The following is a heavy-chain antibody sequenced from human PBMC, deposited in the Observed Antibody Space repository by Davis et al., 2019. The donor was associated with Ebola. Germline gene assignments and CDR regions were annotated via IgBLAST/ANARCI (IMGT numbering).Heavy chain of an antibody. CDR1: GFTFSSYG. D-gene: IGHD6-19*01. CDR3: AKDHSSGWYGYYYYGMDV. V-gene: IGHV3-30*18. CDR2: ISYDGSNK. Sequence: PGGSLRLSCAASGFTFSSYGMHWVRQAPGKGLEWVAVISYDGSNKYYADSVKGRFTISRDNSKNTLYLQMNSLRAEDTAVYYCAKDHSSGWYGYYYYGMDVWGQGTTVTVSS. J-gene: IGHJ6*02.